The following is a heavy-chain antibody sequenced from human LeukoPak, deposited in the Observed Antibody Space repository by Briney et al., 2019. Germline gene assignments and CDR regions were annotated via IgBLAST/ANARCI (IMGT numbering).Heavy chain of an antibody. D-gene: IGHD5-24*01. Sequence: PGGSLRLSCAASGFTFSDCYMSWIRQAPGKGLEWVSYISSSGSTIYYADSVKGRFTISRDNAKNSLYLQMNSLRAEDSAVYYCARSKEMATTFLDYWGQGTLVTVSS. CDR2: ISSSGSTI. CDR3: ARSKEMATTFLDY. CDR1: GFTFSDCY. V-gene: IGHV3-11*01. J-gene: IGHJ4*02.